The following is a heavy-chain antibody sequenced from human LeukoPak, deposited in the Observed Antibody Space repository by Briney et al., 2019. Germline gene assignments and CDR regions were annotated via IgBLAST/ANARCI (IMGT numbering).Heavy chain of an antibody. CDR2: IKQDGSVN. V-gene: IGHV3-7*01. D-gene: IGHD1-7*01. Sequence: GGSLRLSCAASGFTFSVYWMTWVRQAPGKGLEWVANIKQDGSVNYYVDSVKGRFTISRDNAKNSLYLQMNSLRAEDTAVYYCAREVDTGTATGYYYYYMDVWGKGTTVTVSS. CDR1: GFTFSVYW. CDR3: AREVDTGTATGYYYYYMDV. J-gene: IGHJ6*03.